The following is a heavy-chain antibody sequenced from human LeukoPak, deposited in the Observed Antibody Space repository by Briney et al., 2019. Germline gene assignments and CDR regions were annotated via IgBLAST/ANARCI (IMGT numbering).Heavy chain of an antibody. D-gene: IGHD3-10*01. CDR2: LYSGGDI. V-gene: IGHV3-53*01. J-gene: IGHJ2*01. Sequence: GGSLRLSCAVSGFTVSTNYMSWVRQAPGKGLEWVSILYSGGDIYYADSVKGRFTISRDNSGNTLYLQMNTLRVEDSAVYYCARDRAPPTSWYFDLWGRGTLVTVSS. CDR1: GFTVSTNY. CDR3: ARDRAPPTSWYFDL.